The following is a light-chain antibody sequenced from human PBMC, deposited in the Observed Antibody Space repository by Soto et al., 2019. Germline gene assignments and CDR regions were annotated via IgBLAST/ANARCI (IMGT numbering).Light chain of an antibody. CDR1: TSNIGAGYE. J-gene: IGLJ3*02. V-gene: IGLV1-40*01. Sequence: SVLTQPPSVSGAPGQRVTISCTGSTSNIGAGYEVQWYQQLPRAAPKLLIYGNSNRPSGVPERFSGSKSGTSASLAITGLQAEDEADYYCQSYDSSLSGSVFGGGTQLTVL. CDR2: GNS. CDR3: QSYDSSLSGSV.